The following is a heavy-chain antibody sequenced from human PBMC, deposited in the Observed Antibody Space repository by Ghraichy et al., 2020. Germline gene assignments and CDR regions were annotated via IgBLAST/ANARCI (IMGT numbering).Heavy chain of an antibody. V-gene: IGHV3-7*03. CDR3: ASGYWNYNY. J-gene: IGHJ4*02. CDR1: GFAFSSYW. Sequence: GGSLRLSCAVSGFAFSSYWMTWVRQAPGKGLEWVANIKQDGSEKDYVDSVKGRFTISRDNAKNSLYLQMNSLRAEDTAVYYCASGYWNYNYWGQGTLVTVSS. D-gene: IGHD1-7*01. CDR2: IKQDGSEK.